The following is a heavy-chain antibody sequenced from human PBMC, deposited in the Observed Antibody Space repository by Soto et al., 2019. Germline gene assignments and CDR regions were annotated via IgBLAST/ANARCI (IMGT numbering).Heavy chain of an antibody. Sequence: SETLSLTCTVSGGSISSGDYYWSWIRQPPGKGLEWIGYIYYSGSTYYNPSLKSRVTISVDTSKNQFSLKLSSVTAADTAVYYCAREVGHYYDSSGYVDYWGQGTLVTVSS. CDR2: IYYSGST. D-gene: IGHD3-22*01. CDR3: AREVGHYYDSSGYVDY. V-gene: IGHV4-30-4*01. CDR1: GGSISSGDYY. J-gene: IGHJ4*02.